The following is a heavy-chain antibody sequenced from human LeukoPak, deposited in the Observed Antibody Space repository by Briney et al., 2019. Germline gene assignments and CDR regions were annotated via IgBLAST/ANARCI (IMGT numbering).Heavy chain of an antibody. CDR1: GITASSYA. V-gene: IGHV3-23*01. J-gene: IGHJ3*02. CDR3: AKDPNGDYIGAFDM. CDR2: ISGSGDRT. D-gene: IGHD4-17*01. Sequence: PGGSLRLSCAASGITASSYAMTWVRQAPRKGLEWVSSISGSGDRTMYADSVKGRFTISRDNFKNTLYLQMNSLRAEDTAVYHCAKDPNGDYIGAFDMWGQGTMVTVSS.